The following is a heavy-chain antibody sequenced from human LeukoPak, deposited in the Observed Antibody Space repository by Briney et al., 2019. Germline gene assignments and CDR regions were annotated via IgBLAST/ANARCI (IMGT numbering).Heavy chain of an antibody. V-gene: IGHV1-69*04. CDR1: GGTFSSYT. Sequence: SVKVSCKASGGTFSSYTISWVRQAPGQGLEWMGRIIPILGIANYAQKFQGRVTITADKSTSTAYMELSSLRSEDTAVYYCARDRSRSYPHDAFDIWGQGTMVTVSS. D-gene: IGHD1-26*01. J-gene: IGHJ3*02. CDR2: IIPILGIA. CDR3: ARDRSRSYPHDAFDI.